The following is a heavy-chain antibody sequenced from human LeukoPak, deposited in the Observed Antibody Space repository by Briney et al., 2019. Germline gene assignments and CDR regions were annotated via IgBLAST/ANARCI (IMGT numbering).Heavy chain of an antibody. V-gene: IGHV4-59*01. J-gene: IGHJ3*02. D-gene: IGHD3-22*01. CDR3: ARSHYYDSSGYYSGAFDI. Sequence: PSETLSLTCTVSGGSINNYYWSWIRQPPGKGLEWIGYIYYSGSTNYNPSLKSRVTISVDTSKNQFSLKLSSVTAADTAVYYCARSHYYDSSGYYSGAFDIWGQGTMVTVSS. CDR1: GGSINNYY. CDR2: IYYSGST.